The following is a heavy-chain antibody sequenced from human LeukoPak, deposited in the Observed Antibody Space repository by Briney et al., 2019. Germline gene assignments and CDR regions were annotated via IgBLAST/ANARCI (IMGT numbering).Heavy chain of an antibody. CDR3: AGVVGGSYSMDV. CDR2: ISYRGST. Sequence: PSETLSLTCTVSSGSVSSGSYYWSWIRQPPGKGLEWIGYISYRGSTNYNPSLKSRVTISVDTSTNQFSLKLSSVTAADTAMYYCAGVVGGSYSMDVWGQGTTVTVSS. CDR1: SGSVSSGSYY. V-gene: IGHV4-61*01. D-gene: IGHD1-26*01. J-gene: IGHJ6*03.